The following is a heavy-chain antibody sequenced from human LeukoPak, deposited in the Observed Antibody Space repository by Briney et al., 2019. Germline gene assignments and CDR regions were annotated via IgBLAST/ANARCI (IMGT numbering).Heavy chain of an antibody. CDR2: IYYSGST. Sequence: PSETLSLTCTVSGGSISNYYWSWIRQPPGKGLEWIGYIYYSGSTNYNPSLKSRVTISVDTSNYQFSLKLSSVTAADTAVYYCARTGRITMIRGEGFYGMDVWGQGTTVTVSS. CDR3: ARTGRITMIRGEGFYGMDV. J-gene: IGHJ6*02. D-gene: IGHD3-10*01. CDR1: GGSISNYY. V-gene: IGHV4-59*01.